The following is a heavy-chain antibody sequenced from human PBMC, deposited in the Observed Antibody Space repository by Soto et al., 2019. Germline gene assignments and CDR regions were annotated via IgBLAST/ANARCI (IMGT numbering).Heavy chain of an antibody. Sequence: QVPLVESGGGVVKPGGSLRLSCAASGFTFSHYYMSWIRQAPGQGLEWVSYISTSGSTINYADSVKCPFTSSRDNAKNSLYLQMNSLRADDTAVYYCASVSPPPAWWGHGTLVTVSS. J-gene: IGHJ4*01. CDR1: GFTFSHYY. V-gene: IGHV3-11*01. CDR2: ISTSGSTI. CDR3: ASVSPPPAW.